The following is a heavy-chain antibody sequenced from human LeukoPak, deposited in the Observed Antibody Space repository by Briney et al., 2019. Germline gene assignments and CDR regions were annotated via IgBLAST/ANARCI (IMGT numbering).Heavy chain of an antibody. CDR2: INSDESST. D-gene: IGHD2-2*01. CDR1: GFTFGTFW. J-gene: IGHJ4*02. CDR3: ARDGGLIPHQ. Sequence: GGSVRLSCAASGFTFGTFWMHWVRQAPGKGLVWVSRINSDESSTSYADSVKGRFIISRDNAKNTLYLQMNNLRVEDTAAYYCARDGGLIPHQWGQGTLVTVSS. V-gene: IGHV3-74*01.